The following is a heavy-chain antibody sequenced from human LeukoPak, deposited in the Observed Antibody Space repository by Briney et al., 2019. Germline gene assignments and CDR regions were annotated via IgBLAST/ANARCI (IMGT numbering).Heavy chain of an antibody. CDR2: INHSGST. D-gene: IGHD3-10*01. Sequence: PSETLSLTCAVYGGSFSGYYWSWIRQPPGKGLEWIGEINHSGSTSYNPSLKSRVTISVDTSKNQFSLKLSSVTAADTAVYYCARSPPILLRYWFDPWGQGTLVTVSS. CDR3: ARSPPILLRYWFDP. CDR1: GGSFSGYY. V-gene: IGHV4-34*01. J-gene: IGHJ5*02.